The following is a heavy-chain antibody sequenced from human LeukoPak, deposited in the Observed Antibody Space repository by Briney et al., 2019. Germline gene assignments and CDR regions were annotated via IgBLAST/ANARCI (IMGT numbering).Heavy chain of an antibody. J-gene: IGHJ5*02. CDR1: GGSISSSNW. Sequence: SETLSLTCAVSGGSISSSNWWSWDRQPPGKGLEWIGEIYHSGSTNYNPSLKSRVTISVDKSKNQFSLKLSSVTAADTAVYYCARMGYYYGSGKFRGWFDPWGQGTLVTVSS. CDR3: ARMGYYYGSGKFRGWFDP. D-gene: IGHD3-10*01. V-gene: IGHV4-4*02. CDR2: IYHSGST.